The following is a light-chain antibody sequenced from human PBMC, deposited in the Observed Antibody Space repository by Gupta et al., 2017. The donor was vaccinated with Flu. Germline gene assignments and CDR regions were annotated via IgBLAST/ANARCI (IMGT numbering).Light chain of an antibody. CDR3: SAWDGRLTGCV. V-gene: IGLV1-44*01. CDR1: RLNIGGNA. J-gene: IGLJ2*01. Sequence: MVPIYCYDSRLNIGGNALNWYQPLHGTAPKPLIYSNNQRPSGVPDRFSGSKSGTSASLAISGLQSDDEADYYCSAWDGRLTGCVVGGGTTMTVL. CDR2: SNN.